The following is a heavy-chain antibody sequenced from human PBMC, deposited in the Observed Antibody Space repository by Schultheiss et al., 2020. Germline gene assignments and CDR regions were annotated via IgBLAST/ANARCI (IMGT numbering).Heavy chain of an antibody. CDR1: GGSVSSGSYY. CDR2: IYYSGST. V-gene: IGHV4-61*01. D-gene: IGHD2-21*02. J-gene: IGHJ4*02. CDR3: AREIGVTALFHPYFDY. Sequence: SQTLSLTCTVSGGSVSSGSYYWSWIRQPPGKGLEWIGYIYYSGSTNYNPSLKSRVTISVDTSKNQFSLKLSSVTAADTAVYYCAREIGVTALFHPYFDYWGQGTLVTVSS.